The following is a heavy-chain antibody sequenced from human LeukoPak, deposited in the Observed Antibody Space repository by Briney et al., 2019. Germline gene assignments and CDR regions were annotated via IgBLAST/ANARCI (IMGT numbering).Heavy chain of an antibody. Sequence: GGSLRLSCAASGFTFSSYWMSWVRQAPGKGLEWVAFIRYDGSNECYADSVKGRFTISRDNSKNTLYLQMNSLRPEDTAVYYCAKEGYYYLDVWGKGTTVTISS. J-gene: IGHJ6*03. CDR1: GFTFSSYW. V-gene: IGHV3-30*02. CDR3: AKEGYYYLDV. CDR2: IRYDGSNE.